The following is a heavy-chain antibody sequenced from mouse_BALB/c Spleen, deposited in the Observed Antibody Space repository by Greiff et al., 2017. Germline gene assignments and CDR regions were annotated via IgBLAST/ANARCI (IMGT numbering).Heavy chain of an antibody. Sequence: QVQLQQSGAELMKPGASVKISCKATGYTFSSYWIEWVKQRPGHGLEWIGEILPGSGSTNYNEKFKGKATFTADTSSNTAYMQLSSLTSEDSAVYYCARDYGSEGFAYWGQGTLVTVSA. J-gene: IGHJ3*01. CDR1: GYTFSSYW. V-gene: IGHV1-9*01. D-gene: IGHD1-1*01. CDR3: ARDYGSEGFAY. CDR2: ILPGSGST.